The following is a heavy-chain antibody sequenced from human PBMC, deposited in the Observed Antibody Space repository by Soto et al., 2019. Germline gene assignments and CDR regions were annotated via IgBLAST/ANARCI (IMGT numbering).Heavy chain of an antibody. D-gene: IGHD3-16*01. CDR1: GGSISSSSYY. Sequence: SETLSLTCTVSGGSISSSSYYWGWIRQPPGKGLEWIGSIYYSGSTYYNPSLKSRVTISVDTSKNQFSLKLSSVTAADTAVYYCARHHKTDDDGMDVWGQGTTVTVSS. CDR2: IYYSGST. CDR3: ARHHKTDDDGMDV. J-gene: IGHJ6*02. V-gene: IGHV4-39*01.